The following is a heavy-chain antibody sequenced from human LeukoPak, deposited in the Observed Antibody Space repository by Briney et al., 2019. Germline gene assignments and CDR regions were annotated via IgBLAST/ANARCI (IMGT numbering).Heavy chain of an antibody. V-gene: IGHV1-2*02. J-gene: IGHJ5*02. CDR1: GYTFTGYY. D-gene: IGHD3-22*01. Sequence: ASVKVSCKASGYTFTGYYMHWVRQAPGQGLEWMGWINPNSGGTNYAQKFQGRVTMTRDTSISTAYMELSRLRSDDTAVYYCARGRGVTMIVVVLQPFDPWGQGTLVTVSS. CDR2: INPNSGGT. CDR3: ARGRGVTMIVVVLQPFDP.